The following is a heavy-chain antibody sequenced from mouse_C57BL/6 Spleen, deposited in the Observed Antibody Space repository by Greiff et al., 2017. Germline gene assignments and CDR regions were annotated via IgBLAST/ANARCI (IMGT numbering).Heavy chain of an antibody. CDR3: ASRDKDYAMDY. CDR1: GYTFTSYW. J-gene: IGHJ4*01. V-gene: IGHV1-7*01. D-gene: IGHD3-3*01. CDR2: INPSSGYT. Sequence: QVQLQQSGAELAKPGASVKLSCKASGYTFTSYWMHWVIQRPGQGLEWIGYINPSSGYTKYNQKFKDKATLTADKSSSTAYMQLSSLTYEDSAVYYCASRDKDYAMDYWGQGTSVTVSS.